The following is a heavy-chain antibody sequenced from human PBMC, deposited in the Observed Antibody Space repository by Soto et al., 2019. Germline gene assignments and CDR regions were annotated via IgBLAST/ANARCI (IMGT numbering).Heavy chain of an antibody. CDR2: ISTDNTHR. J-gene: IGHJ5*02. V-gene: IGHV1-18*01. CDR1: GYNFLTYG. D-gene: IGHD3-10*01. Sequence: GASVKVSCKASGYNFLTYGISWLRQAPGRGLEWMGWISTDNTHRNYAQNFQERVTMTTDTSTNTAYMELRSLRSDDTAIYYCARDRPGISVIRAVKTYNYFDPWGQGTLVTVLL. CDR3: ARDRPGISVIRAVKTYNYFDP.